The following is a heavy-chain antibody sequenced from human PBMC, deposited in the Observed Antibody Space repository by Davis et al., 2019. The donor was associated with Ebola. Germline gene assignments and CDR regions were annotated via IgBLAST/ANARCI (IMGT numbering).Heavy chain of an antibody. CDR1: GFTFSSYA. J-gene: IGHJ4*02. CDR3: AKGSSPGIAVAGIDY. CDR2: ISGSGGST. Sequence: GESLKISCAASGFTFSSYAMSWVRQAPGKGLEWVSAISGSGGSTYYADSVKGRFTISRDNSKNTLYLQMNSLRAEDTAVYYCAKGSSPGIAVAGIDYWGQGTLVTVSS. D-gene: IGHD6-19*01. V-gene: IGHV3-23*01.